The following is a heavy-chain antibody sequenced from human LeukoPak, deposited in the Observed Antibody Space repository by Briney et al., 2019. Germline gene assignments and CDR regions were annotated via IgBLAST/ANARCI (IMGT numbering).Heavy chain of an antibody. CDR2: IYYSGST. D-gene: IGHD3-10*01. Sequence: PSETLCLTPTLSGGSISSYYWSWIRQPPGKGLEWIGYIYYSGSTNYNPSLKSRVTISVDTSKNQFSLKLSSVTAADTAVYYCARFGGFGELPKPFDYWGQGTLVTVSS. CDR1: GGSISSYY. J-gene: IGHJ4*02. CDR3: ARFGGFGELPKPFDY. V-gene: IGHV4-59*01.